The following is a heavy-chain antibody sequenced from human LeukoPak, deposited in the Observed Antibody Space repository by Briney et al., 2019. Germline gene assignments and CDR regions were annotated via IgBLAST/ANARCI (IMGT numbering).Heavy chain of an antibody. V-gene: IGHV3-9*01. J-gene: IGHJ4*02. CDR2: ISWNSGSI. Sequence: GRSLRLSCAASGFTFDDYAMHWVRQAPGKGLEWVSGISWNSGSIGYADSVKGRFTISRDNAKNSLYLQMNSLRAEDTALCYCAKDMVAVAGPFDYWGQGTLVTVSS. CDR1: GFTFDDYA. D-gene: IGHD6-19*01. CDR3: AKDMVAVAGPFDY.